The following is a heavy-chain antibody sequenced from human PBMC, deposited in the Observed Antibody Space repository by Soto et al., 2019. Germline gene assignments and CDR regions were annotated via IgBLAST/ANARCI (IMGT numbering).Heavy chain of an antibody. Sequence: GESLKISCKGSGYSFTSYWISWVRQMPGKGLEWMGRIDPSDSYTNYSPSFQGHVTISADKSISTAYLQWSSLKASDTAMYYCASSLDTQRIAAAGYYYYGMDAWGQGTTVTVSS. D-gene: IGHD6-13*01. CDR3: ASSLDTQRIAAAGYYYYGMDA. CDR1: GYSFTSYW. CDR2: IDPSDSYT. V-gene: IGHV5-10-1*01. J-gene: IGHJ6*02.